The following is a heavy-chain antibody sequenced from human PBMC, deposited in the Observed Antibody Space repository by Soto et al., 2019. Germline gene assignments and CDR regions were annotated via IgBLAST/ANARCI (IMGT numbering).Heavy chain of an antibody. J-gene: IGHJ6*02. V-gene: IGHV3-21*01. CDR2: ISSGSNYI. D-gene: IGHD4-4*01. CDR3: SRTSITVGFGMDV. CDR1: GFTVSNNY. Sequence: EVQLVESGGGLIQPGGSLRLSCAVSGFTVSNNYMSWVRQAPGKGLEGVSSISSGSNYIYYRDSVKGRFTISRDNGKTSLFLQMNSLRVEDTAIYYCSRTSITVGFGMDVWGQGTTVTVSS.